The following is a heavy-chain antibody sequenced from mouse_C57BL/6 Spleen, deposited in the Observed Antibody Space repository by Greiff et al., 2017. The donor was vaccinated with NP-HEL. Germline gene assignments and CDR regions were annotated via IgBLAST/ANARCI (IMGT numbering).Heavy chain of an antibody. Sequence: VQLQQSGAELVKPGASVKISCKASGYAFSSYWMNWVKQRPGKGLEWIGQIYPGDGDTNYNGKFKGKATLTADKSSSTAYMQLSSLTSEDSAVYFCARGAVVAYYWYFDVWGTGTTVTVSS. J-gene: IGHJ1*03. CDR2: IYPGDGDT. D-gene: IGHD1-1*01. CDR1: GYAFSSYW. CDR3: ARGAVVAYYWYFDV. V-gene: IGHV1-80*01.